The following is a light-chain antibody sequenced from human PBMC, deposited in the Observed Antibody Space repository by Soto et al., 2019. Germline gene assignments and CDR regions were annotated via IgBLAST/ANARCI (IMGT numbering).Light chain of an antibody. Sequence: EIVLTQSPGTLSLSPGERATLSCRASQSVRSNYLAWYQHKPGQAPRFLIYDASTRATGIPDRFSGSGSGTDFTLTISRPEPEDFAVYYCQQYGSSPLTFGGGTKVEIK. CDR2: DAS. CDR1: QSVRSNY. CDR3: QQYGSSPLT. J-gene: IGKJ4*01. V-gene: IGKV3-20*01.